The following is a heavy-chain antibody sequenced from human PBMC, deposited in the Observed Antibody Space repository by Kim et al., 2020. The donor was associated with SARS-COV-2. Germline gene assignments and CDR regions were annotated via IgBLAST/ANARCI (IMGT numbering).Heavy chain of an antibody. CDR2: IDPSDSYT. CDR3: ARLSMSGYTTNAFDI. J-gene: IGHJ3*02. Sequence: GESLQISCKGSGSTFITYWISWVRQMPGKGLAWMGRIDPSDSYTNYSPSFQGHVTISADKSISTAYLQWSSLKASDTAMYYCARLSMSGYTTNAFDIWGQGTMVTVSS. V-gene: IGHV5-10-1*01. D-gene: IGHD3-10*02. CDR1: GSTFITYW.